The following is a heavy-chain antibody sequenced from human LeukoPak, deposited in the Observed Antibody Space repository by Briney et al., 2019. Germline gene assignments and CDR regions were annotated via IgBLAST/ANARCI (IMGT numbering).Heavy chain of an antibody. J-gene: IGHJ4*02. CDR2: INHSGST. V-gene: IGHV4-34*01. Sequence: SETLSLTCAVNGGSFSDYYWSWIRQPPGKGLEWIGEINHSGSTDYNSSLKSRVTISVDTSKNQFSLKLSSVTAADTAVYYCAREGYSSSWYYFDYWGQGTLVTVSS. D-gene: IGHD6-13*01. CDR3: AREGYSSSWYYFDY. CDR1: GGSFSDYY.